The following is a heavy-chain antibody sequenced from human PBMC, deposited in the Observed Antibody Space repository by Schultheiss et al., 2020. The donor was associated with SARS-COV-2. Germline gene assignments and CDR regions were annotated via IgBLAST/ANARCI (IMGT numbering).Heavy chain of an antibody. CDR2: IYYSGST. CDR3: AREWGITIFGVVTYYYYYGMDV. V-gene: IGHV4-59*12. Sequence: GSLRLSCAVYGGSFSGYYWSWIRQPPGKGLEWIGYIYYSGSTNYNPSLKSRVTISVDTSKNQFSLKLSSVTAADTAVYYCAREWGITIFGVVTYYYYYGMDVWGQGTTVTVSS. J-gene: IGHJ6*02. CDR1: GGSFSGYY. D-gene: IGHD3-3*01.